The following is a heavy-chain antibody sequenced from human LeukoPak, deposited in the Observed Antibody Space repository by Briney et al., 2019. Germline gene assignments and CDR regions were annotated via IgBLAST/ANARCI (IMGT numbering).Heavy chain of an antibody. D-gene: IGHD4-23*01. CDR3: ARDSGGNNFDY. J-gene: IGHJ4*02. V-gene: IGHV4-39*02. CDR2: IYYGGST. CDR1: GGSISSSSYY. Sequence: SETLSLTCTVSGGSISSSSYYWGWIRQPPGKGLEWIGNIYYGGSTYYNPSLKSRVTISVDTPKNQFSLKVSSVTAADTAVYYCARDSGGNNFDYWGQGTLVTVSS.